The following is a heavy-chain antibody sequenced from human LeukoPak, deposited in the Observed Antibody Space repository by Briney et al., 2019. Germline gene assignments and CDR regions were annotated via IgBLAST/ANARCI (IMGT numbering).Heavy chain of an antibody. J-gene: IGHJ3*02. CDR1: GYSISSGYY. CDR2: IYHSGST. Sequence: SETLSLTCTVSGYSISSGYYWGWIRQPPGKGLEWIGSIYHSGSTYYNPSLKSRVTISVDTSKNQFSLKLSSVTAADTAVYYCARPSGSDAFDIWGQGTMVTVSS. V-gene: IGHV4-38-2*02. D-gene: IGHD1-26*01. CDR3: ARPSGSDAFDI.